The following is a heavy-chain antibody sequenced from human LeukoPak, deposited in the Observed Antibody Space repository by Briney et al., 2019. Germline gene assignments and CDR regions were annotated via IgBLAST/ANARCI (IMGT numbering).Heavy chain of an antibody. D-gene: IGHD5-18*01. CDR3: AKDRDTAMEIDY. V-gene: IGHV3-33*06. CDR2: IWYDGSNK. J-gene: IGHJ4*02. CDR1: GFTFSNYG. Sequence: PGRSLRHSFAASGFTFSNYGMHWVRPAPGKGLEWVAVIWYDGSNKYYADSVKGRFTISRDNSKNTLYLQMKSLRAEDTAVYYCAKDRDTAMEIDYWGQGTLVTV.